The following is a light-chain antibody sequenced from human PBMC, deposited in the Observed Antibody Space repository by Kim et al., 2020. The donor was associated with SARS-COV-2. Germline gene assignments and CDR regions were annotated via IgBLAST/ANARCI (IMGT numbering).Light chain of an antibody. CDR1: QSLLYSSNNQNY. V-gene: IGKV4-1*01. Sequence: DIVMTQSPDSLAVSLGERTAIDCKPSQSLLYSSNNQNYLAWYQQEPVQPPKLLIYWASTRESGVPDRFSGSGSGTHFTLTISSLQAEDVAVYYCQQYYRPPFTFGQGTMLEI. CDR2: WAS. CDR3: QQYYRPPFT. J-gene: IGKJ2*01.